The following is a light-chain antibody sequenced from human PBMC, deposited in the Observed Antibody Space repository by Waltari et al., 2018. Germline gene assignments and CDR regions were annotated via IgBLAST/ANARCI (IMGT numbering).Light chain of an antibody. CDR3: HQYGSSPVT. CDR2: EAS. Sequence: EIVLTQSPGTLSLSPGARATLPCRASQSVSSSHLAWYQQKPGQAPRLLIYEASIRATGIPDRLSGSGSGTDFTLTINRLEPEYFAVFYCHQYGSSPVTFGQGTRLEIK. CDR1: QSVSSSH. J-gene: IGKJ2*01. V-gene: IGKV3-20*01.